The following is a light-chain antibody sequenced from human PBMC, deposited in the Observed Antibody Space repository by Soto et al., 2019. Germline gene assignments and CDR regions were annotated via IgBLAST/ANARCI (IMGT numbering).Light chain of an antibody. CDR2: DVI. CDR1: TSDVGGYNY. Sequence: QSALTQPASVSGPPGQSITISCTGTTSDVGGYNYVSRHQQQPGKAPKLMIYDVINRPSGVSNRFSGSKSDNTASLTISGLQAEDEAVYYCTSYTGSGTHVFGSGTRLTVL. CDR3: TSYTGSGTHV. J-gene: IGLJ7*01. V-gene: IGLV2-14*01.